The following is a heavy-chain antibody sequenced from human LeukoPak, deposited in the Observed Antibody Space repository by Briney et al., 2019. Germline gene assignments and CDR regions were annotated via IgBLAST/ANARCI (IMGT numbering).Heavy chain of an antibody. J-gene: IGHJ4*02. CDR1: GYTFISYG. CDR2: ISANKGDT. V-gene: IGHV1-18*01. D-gene: IGHD2-15*01. Sequence: ASLKVSCKTSGYTFISYGISWLRQDPGQGIEWMGWISANKGDTEYAQKFQGRLTVTRDTSTSTVYMELKRLKSDDTAVYYCARADILVVAGATPVGSAFEYWGQGTLITVS. CDR3: ARADILVVAGATPVGSAFEY.